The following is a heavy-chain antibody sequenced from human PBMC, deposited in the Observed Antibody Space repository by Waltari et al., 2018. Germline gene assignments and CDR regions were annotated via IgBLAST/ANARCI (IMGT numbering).Heavy chain of an antibody. D-gene: IGHD5-12*01. CDR2: ISYSGTT. CDR3: ATYIGASIGTAAFDV. V-gene: IGHV4-39*01. Sequence: QLQLQESGPGLVKPSETLSLTCSVSGVSIIINRHDWVWIRQTPGKGLEWIATISYSGTTYSSPSLKSRVTISRDTSKNQVSLKWGSVTAADTAVYDCATYIGASIGTAAFDVWGQGTKVTVSS. CDR1: GVSIIINRHD. J-gene: IGHJ3*01.